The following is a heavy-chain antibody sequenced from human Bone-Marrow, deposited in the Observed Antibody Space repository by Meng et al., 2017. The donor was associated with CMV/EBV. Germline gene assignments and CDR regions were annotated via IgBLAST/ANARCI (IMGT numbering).Heavy chain of an antibody. CDR3: ARGRICSSTSCHREYFQH. V-gene: IGHV4-34*01. Sequence: GSLRLSCAVYGGSFSGYYWRWIRQPPGKGLEWIGEINHSGSTNYNPSLKSRVTISVDTSKNQFSLKLSSVTAADTAVYYCARGRICSSTSCHREYFQHWGQGTRVTGSS. CDR2: INHSGST. D-gene: IGHD2-2*01. J-gene: IGHJ1*01. CDR1: GGSFSGYY.